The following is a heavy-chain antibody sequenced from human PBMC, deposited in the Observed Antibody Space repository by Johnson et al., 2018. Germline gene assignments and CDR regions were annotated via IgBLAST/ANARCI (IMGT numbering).Heavy chain of an antibody. CDR2: ISYAGGNI. D-gene: IGHD6-13*01. CDR3: ARQEGAAAGTRH. Sequence: QVQLVQSGGGVVQPGRSLRLSCVASGFTFSSYGMHWVRQAPGKGLEWVAVISYAGGNIYYPDSVKGRFTISRDDSKNTLYLQMNSLRVEDTAVYYCARQEGAAAGTRHWGQGTLVTVSS. V-gene: IGHV3-30*03. CDR1: GFTFSSYG. J-gene: IGHJ1*01.